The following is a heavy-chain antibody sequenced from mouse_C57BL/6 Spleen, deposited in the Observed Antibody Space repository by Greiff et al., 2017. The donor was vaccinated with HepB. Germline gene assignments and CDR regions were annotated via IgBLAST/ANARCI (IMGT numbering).Heavy chain of an antibody. CDR1: GYTFTSYW. Sequence: QVQLQQPGAELVKPGASVKLSCKASGYTFTSYWIPWVKQRPGQALEWIGEFHPVSGSTNYNEKFKSKATLTVAKSSSTAYMQLSSLTSEDSAVYYWARRANSLDYWGQGTTLTVSS. CDR3: ARRANSLDY. V-gene: IGHV1-64*01. CDR2: FHPVSGST. D-gene: IGHD3-3*01. J-gene: IGHJ2*01.